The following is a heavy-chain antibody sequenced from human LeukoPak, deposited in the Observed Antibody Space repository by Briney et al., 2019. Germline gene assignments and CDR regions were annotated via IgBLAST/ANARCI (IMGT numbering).Heavy chain of an antibody. J-gene: IGHJ5*02. Sequence: GGCLRLSCAASGFTFSNFGMNWVRPAPGKGLEWVSSISSSGTYMYYADSLKGRFTISRDNAKNSLYLQMNSLRAEDTAVYYCARDFKAASGTDWFDPWGQGTLVTVSS. CDR1: GFTFSNFG. CDR3: ARDFKAASGTDWFDP. D-gene: IGHD6-13*01. CDR2: ISSSGTYM. V-gene: IGHV3-21*01.